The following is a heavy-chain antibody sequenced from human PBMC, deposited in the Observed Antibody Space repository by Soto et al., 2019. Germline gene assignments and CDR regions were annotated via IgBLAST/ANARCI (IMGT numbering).Heavy chain of an antibody. CDR1: GFTFSSYA. Sequence: GGSLRLSCAASGFTFSSYAMSWVRQAPGKGLEWVSAISGSGGSTYYADSVKGRFTISRDNSKNTLYLKMNSLRAEDTAVYYCASQNPAYCGGDCYQYFDYWGQGTLVTVSS. D-gene: IGHD2-21*02. CDR3: ASQNPAYCGGDCYQYFDY. J-gene: IGHJ4*02. CDR2: ISGSGGST. V-gene: IGHV3-23*01.